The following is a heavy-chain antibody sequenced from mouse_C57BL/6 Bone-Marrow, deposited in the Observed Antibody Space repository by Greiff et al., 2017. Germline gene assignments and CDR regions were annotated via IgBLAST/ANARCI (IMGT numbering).Heavy chain of an antibody. CDR2: IDPSDSYT. CDR3: AREGGYYYGSSWYFDV. D-gene: IGHD1-1*01. CDR1: GYTFTSSW. J-gene: IGHJ1*03. V-gene: IGHV1-69*01. Sequence: VQLQQPGAELVMPGALVKLSCKASGYTFTSSWMHWVKQRPGQGLEWIGEIDPSDSYTNYNQKFKGKSTLTVDKSSNTAYMQLSSLTSEDSAVYYGAREGGYYYGSSWYFDVWGTGTTVTVSS.